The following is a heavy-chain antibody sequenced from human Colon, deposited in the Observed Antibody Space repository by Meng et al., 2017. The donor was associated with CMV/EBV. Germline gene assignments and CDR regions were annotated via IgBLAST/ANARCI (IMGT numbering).Heavy chain of an antibody. J-gene: IGHJ5*02. V-gene: IGHV5-51*01. CDR1: GYIFDNDW. CDR2: IYPDDSDT. Sequence: GGSLRLSCKASGYIFDNDWIAWVRQRPGKGLEWMGIIYPDDSDTRYSPSFQGQVSVSVDRSINTAYLEWSSLKASDTALYFCARRRSAGGFNWFDPWGQGTPVTVSS. D-gene: IGHD3-16*01. CDR3: ARRRSAGGFNWFDP.